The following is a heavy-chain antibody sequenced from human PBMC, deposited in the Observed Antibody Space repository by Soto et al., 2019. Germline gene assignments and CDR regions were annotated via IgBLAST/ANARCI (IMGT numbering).Heavy chain of an antibody. CDR2: IWYDGSKK. D-gene: IGHD3-10*01. V-gene: IGHV3-33*01. J-gene: IGHJ6*02. Sequence: QVQLVESGGGVVQPGGSLRLSCAASGFTLSNVGMHWVRQAPGKGLEWVAIIWYDGSKKFYGDSVKGRFTISRDTSKNTLYLQMNDLIAEDTAVYYCARDEHIMRGVRYGMDVWGQGTTVTVSS. CDR3: ARDEHIMRGVRYGMDV. CDR1: GFTLSNVG.